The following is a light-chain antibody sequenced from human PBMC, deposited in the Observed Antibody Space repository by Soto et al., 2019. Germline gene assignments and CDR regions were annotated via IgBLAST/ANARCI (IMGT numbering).Light chain of an antibody. V-gene: IGLV2-14*01. CDR2: EDS. Sequence: QSALTQPASVSGSPGQSITISCTGTSSDVGGYNYVSWYQHHPGKAPKLMIYEDSNRPSGISSRFSGSKSGNTASLTISGLQAEDEAVYYCSSYTSSTTVYVFGAGTKLTVL. CDR3: SSYTSSTTVYV. J-gene: IGLJ1*01. CDR1: SSDVGGYNY.